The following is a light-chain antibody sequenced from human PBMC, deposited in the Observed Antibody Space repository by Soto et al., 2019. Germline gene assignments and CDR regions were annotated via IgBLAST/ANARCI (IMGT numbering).Light chain of an antibody. V-gene: IGKV2-28*01. J-gene: IGKJ2*01. CDR3: MQALQTPYT. Sequence: DIVMTQSPLSPPVTPGEPASISCRSSQSLLHSNGYNCLDWYLQKPGQSPQLLIYLGSNRASGVPDRFRGSGTGPDFTLKINRVEAEDVGIYYCMQALQTPYTFGQGTKLEIK. CDR2: LGS. CDR1: QSLLHSNGYNC.